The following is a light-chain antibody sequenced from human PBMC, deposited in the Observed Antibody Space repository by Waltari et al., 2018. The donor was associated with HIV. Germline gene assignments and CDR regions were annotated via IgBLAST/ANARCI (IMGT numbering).Light chain of an antibody. CDR2: EVT. V-gene: IGLV2-14*01. CDR1: SSDVGGYNY. Sequence: QSALTQPASVSGSPGQSITISCTGTSSDVGGYNYVFWYQQHLGKAPKLMIYEVTNRPSGVSNRFSGSKSGNTASLTISGLQAEDEADYYCSSYTSSSTQVFGTGTKVTVL. J-gene: IGLJ1*01. CDR3: SSYTSSSTQV.